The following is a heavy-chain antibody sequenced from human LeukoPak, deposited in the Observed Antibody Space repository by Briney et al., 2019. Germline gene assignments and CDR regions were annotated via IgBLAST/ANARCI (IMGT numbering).Heavy chain of an antibody. Sequence: SQTLSLTCTVSGGSITSGIYHWNWIRQSAERGLEWIGRVHTTGSLDYNPSLKSRVTISVDTSKNQFSLKLSSVTAADTAVYYCARSELSLGAFDIWGQGTMVTVSS. CDR3: ARSELSLGAFDI. CDR1: GGSITSGIYH. CDR2: VHTTGSL. D-gene: IGHD1-1*01. J-gene: IGHJ3*02. V-gene: IGHV4-61*02.